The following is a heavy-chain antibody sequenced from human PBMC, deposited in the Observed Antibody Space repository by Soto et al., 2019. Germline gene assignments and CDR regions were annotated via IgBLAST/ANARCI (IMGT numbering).Heavy chain of an antibody. Sequence: HPGGSLRLSCATSGFTFSTSWMAWVRQTPGGRLEWVANITPDGNRKYYVDSLRGRFTISRDNAKSSLYPQMNSPRVEDTAVYYCTRDPFNGALDYWGQGTRVTVSS. CDR1: GFTFSTSW. CDR3: TRDPFNGALDY. V-gene: IGHV3-7*04. J-gene: IGHJ4*02. CDR2: ITPDGNRK. D-gene: IGHD4-17*01.